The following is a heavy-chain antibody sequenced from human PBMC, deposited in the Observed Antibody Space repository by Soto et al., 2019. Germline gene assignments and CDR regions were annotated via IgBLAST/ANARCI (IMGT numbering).Heavy chain of an antibody. Sequence: ASVKVSCKASGYTFTIYGISWVRQAPGQGLEWMGLISAYNGNTNYAQKFQGRLTMTTDTSTSTVYMELSSLRSEDTAVYYCSRAGDSSGWSDAFDIWGQGTMVTVSS. D-gene: IGHD6-19*01. V-gene: IGHV1-18*01. CDR2: ISAYNGNT. CDR3: SRAGDSSGWSDAFDI. J-gene: IGHJ3*02. CDR1: GYTFTIYG.